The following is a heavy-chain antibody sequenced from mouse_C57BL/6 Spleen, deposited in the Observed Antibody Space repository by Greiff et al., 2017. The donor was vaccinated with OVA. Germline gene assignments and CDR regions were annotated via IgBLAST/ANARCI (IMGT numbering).Heavy chain of an antibody. Sequence: QVQLQQPGAELVMPGASVKLSCKASGYTFTSYWMHWVKQRPGQGLEWIGEIDPSDSYTNYNQKFKGKSTLTVDKSSSTAYMQLSSLTSEDCAVYYCARGNYDPYYAMDYWGQGTSVTVSS. CDR2: IDPSDSYT. V-gene: IGHV1-69*01. D-gene: IGHD2-4*01. CDR3: ARGNYDPYYAMDY. CDR1: GYTFTSYW. J-gene: IGHJ4*01.